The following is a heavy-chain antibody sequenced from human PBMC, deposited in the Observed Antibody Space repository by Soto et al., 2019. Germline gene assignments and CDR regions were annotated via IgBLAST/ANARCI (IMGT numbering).Heavy chain of an antibody. Sequence: SETLSLTCSVSGAALNSGNYYWSWIRQVPGKGLERIGHIYVTGAVDYNPSLRDRITISQDTSERQFSLNLRLVTAADTAVYYCARLRIATNNYKWFDPWGQGTLVTVSS. V-gene: IGHV4-31*03. CDR2: IYVTGAV. CDR1: GAALNSGNYY. D-gene: IGHD2-21*01. J-gene: IGHJ5*02. CDR3: ARLRIATNNYKWFDP.